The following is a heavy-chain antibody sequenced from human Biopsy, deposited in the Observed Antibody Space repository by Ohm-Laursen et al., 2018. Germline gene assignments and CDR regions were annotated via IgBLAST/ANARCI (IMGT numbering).Heavy chain of an antibody. CDR3: ARALGGYDLSAYYIDS. CDR1: GDSLSSYF. D-gene: IGHD3-22*01. CDR2: IHNSGST. J-gene: IGHJ4*02. V-gene: IGHV4-59*07. Sequence: SDTLSLTCTVSGDSLSSYFWSWIRQPPGKGLEWIGFIHNSGSTDHNPSLKSRVTVSMDVSNNDFSLKLTSVTAADTAVYYCARALGGYDLSAYYIDSWGQRTLVTVSS.